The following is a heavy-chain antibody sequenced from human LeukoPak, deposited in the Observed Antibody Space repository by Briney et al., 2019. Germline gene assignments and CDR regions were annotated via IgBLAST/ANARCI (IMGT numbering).Heavy chain of an antibody. CDR3: ARGFYDSSGYSNCFDP. Sequence: SETLSLTCTVSGDSVSSSYWSWIRQPPGKTPEWIGYIYYTGTTNYNPSLNSRVTMSIDTSKNQFSLNLNSVTAADTAVYYCARGFYDSSGYSNCFDPWGQGTLVTVSS. CDR1: GDSVSSSY. D-gene: IGHD3-22*01. V-gene: IGHV4-59*02. CDR2: IYYTGTT. J-gene: IGHJ5*02.